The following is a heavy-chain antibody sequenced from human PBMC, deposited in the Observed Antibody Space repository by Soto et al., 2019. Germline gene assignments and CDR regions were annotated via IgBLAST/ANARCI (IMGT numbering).Heavy chain of an antibody. D-gene: IGHD6-13*01. CDR1: GGSISSGGYY. V-gene: IGHV4-31*03. J-gene: IGHJ4*02. CDR2: IYYSGST. CDR3: ARYGDSSSWYFDY. Sequence: SETLSLTCTVSGGSISSGGYYWSWIRQHPGKGLEWIGYIYYSGSTYYNPSLKSRVTISVDTSKNQFSLKLSSVTAADTAVYYCARYGDSSSWYFDYWGQGTLVTVSS.